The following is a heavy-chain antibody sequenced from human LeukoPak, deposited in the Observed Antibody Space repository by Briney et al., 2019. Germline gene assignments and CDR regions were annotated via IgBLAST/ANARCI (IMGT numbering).Heavy chain of an antibody. V-gene: IGHV1-2*02. CDR2: INPNSGGT. Sequence: ASVKVSCKASGYTFTDYYMHWVRQAPGQGLEWMGWINPNSGGTNYAQKFQGRVTMTRDTSISTAYMELSRLRSDDTAVYYCARGENYCSGGSCYRTFDYWGQGTLVTVSS. D-gene: IGHD2-15*01. CDR3: ARGENYCSGGSCYRTFDY. J-gene: IGHJ4*02. CDR1: GYTFTDYY.